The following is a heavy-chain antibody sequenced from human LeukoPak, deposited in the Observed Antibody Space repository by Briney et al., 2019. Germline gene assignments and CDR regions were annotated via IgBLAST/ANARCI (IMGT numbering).Heavy chain of an antibody. CDR1: GYTLTELS. V-gene: IGHV7-4-1*02. J-gene: IGHJ4*02. Sequence: ASVKVSCKVSGYTLTELSMRWVRQAPGQGLEWMGWIDTNTGNPTYAQGFAGRFVFSLDTSVTTTYLQISSLKAEDTAVYYCTRDGSSSRPTDYWGQGTLVTVSS. CDR2: IDTNTGNP. D-gene: IGHD6-6*01. CDR3: TRDGSSSRPTDY.